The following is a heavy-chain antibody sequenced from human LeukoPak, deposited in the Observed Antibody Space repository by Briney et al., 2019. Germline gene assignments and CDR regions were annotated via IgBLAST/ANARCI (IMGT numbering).Heavy chain of an antibody. D-gene: IGHD5-12*01. J-gene: IGHJ4*02. Sequence: SVKVSCKASGGTFSSYAISWVRQAPGQGLEWMGRIIPILGIANYAQKFQGRVTITADKSTSTAYMELSSLRSDDTAVYYCARDPSRPVISGYDQSSVWGQGTLVTVFS. CDR2: IIPILGIA. V-gene: IGHV1-69*04. CDR1: GGTFSSYA. CDR3: ARDPSRPVISGYDQSSV.